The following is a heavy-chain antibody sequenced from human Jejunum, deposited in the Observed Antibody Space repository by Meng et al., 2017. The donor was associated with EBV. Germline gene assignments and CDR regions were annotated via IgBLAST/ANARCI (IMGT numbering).Heavy chain of an antibody. CDR1: GFTFSSYD. D-gene: IGHD1-1*01. CDR3: ARGSGTTRHY. V-gene: IGHV3-13*01. CDR2: IGTAGDT. J-gene: IGHJ4*02. Sequence: GQRGEFGGGLVQSGGSLRLSCAASGFTFSSYDMHWVRQATGKGLEWVSGIGTAGDTYYLGSVKGRFTISRENAKNSLYLQMNSLGVGDTAVYYCARGSGTTRHYWGQGTLVTVSS.